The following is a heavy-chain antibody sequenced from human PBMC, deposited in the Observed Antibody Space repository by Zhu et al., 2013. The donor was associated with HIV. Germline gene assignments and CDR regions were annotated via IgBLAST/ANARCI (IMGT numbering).Heavy chain of an antibody. CDR1: GFSFTTSA. Sequence: QMQLVQSGPEVKKPGTSVKLSCKASGFSFTTSAMQWVRQARGQRLEWIGWIVVGSGNTNYAQKFQERVTITRDMSTSTAYMELSSLRSEDTAVYYCAAVVVVPLSEFDPWGQGTLVTVSS. CDR2: IVVGSGNT. D-gene: IGHD2-21*01. J-gene: IGHJ5*02. CDR3: AAVVVVPLSEFDP. V-gene: IGHV1-58*02.